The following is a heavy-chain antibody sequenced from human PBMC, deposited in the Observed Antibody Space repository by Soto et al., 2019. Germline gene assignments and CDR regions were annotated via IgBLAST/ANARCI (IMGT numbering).Heavy chain of an antibody. D-gene: IGHD5-12*01. CDR3: ARDGYNLGAFDI. CDR1: GFTFSSYA. V-gene: IGHV3-30*04. Sequence: QVQLVESGGGVVQPGRSLRLSCAASGFTFSSYAMYWVHQAPGKGLEWVARISFDAMNTHYADSVKGRFTISRDNTKNTLYLQMNSLRTEDTAVYYCARDGYNLGAFDIWGQGTLVTVSS. CDR2: ISFDAMNT. J-gene: IGHJ3*02.